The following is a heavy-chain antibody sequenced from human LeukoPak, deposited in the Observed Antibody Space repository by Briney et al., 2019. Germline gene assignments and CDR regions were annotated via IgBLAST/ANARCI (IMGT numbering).Heavy chain of an antibody. CDR2: IYHSGST. Sequence: SETLSLTCTVSGYSISSGYYWGWIRQPPGKGLEWIGSIYHSGSTYYNPSLKSRVTISVDTSKNQFSLKLSSVTAADTAVYYCAGSSAYYYDSSGYSQVDYWGQGTLVTVSS. D-gene: IGHD3-22*01. V-gene: IGHV4-38-2*02. CDR1: GYSISSGYY. J-gene: IGHJ4*02. CDR3: AGSSAYYYDSSGYSQVDY.